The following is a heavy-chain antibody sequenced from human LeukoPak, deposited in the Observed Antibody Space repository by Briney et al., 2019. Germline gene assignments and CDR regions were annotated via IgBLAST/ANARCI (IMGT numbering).Heavy chain of an antibody. J-gene: IGHJ4*02. D-gene: IGHD6-6*01. CDR1: GFTFSSYW. Sequence: GGSLRLSCAASGFTFSSYWMSWVRRAPGKGLEWVAKIKQDGSEKYYVESVKGRFTISRDNAKNSLYLQLNSLRAEDTAVYYCARHGQLVESIDYWGQGTLVTVSS. CDR2: IKQDGSEK. CDR3: ARHGQLVESIDY. V-gene: IGHV3-7*01.